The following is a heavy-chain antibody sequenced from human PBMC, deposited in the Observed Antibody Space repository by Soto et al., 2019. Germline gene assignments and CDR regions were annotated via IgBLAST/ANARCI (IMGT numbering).Heavy chain of an antibody. CDR1: GFTVSSNY. CDR3: ARDPVDSSGRGNY. J-gene: IGHJ4*02. D-gene: IGHD3-22*01. CDR2: IYSGGST. Sequence: GGSLRLSCAASGFTVSSNYMSWVRQAPGKGLEWVSVIYSGGSTYYADSVMGLFTISRDNSKNTLYLQMNSVRAEDTSVYYCARDPVDSSGRGNYWGQGTLVTVSS. V-gene: IGHV3-53*01.